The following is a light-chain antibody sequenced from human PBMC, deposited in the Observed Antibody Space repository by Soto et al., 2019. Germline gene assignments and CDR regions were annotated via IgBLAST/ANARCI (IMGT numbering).Light chain of an antibody. CDR1: KPVLNSSNNKNY. J-gene: IGKJ1*01. CDR3: QQYHSLPWT. V-gene: IGKV4-1*01. Sequence: DIVMTQSPDSLAVSLGERATIDCKSTKPVLNSSNNKNYLAWFQQTPGQPPKLLLYWASTRESGVPDRFSGSGSGTDFSLTISSLQAEDVAVYYCQQYHSLPWTFGQGTKVEIK. CDR2: WAS.